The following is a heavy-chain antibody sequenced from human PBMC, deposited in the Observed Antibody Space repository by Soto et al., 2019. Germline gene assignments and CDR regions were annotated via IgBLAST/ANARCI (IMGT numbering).Heavy chain of an antibody. Sequence: EVQLVESGGGLVQPGGSLRLSCAASGFTFSSYWMSWVGQAPGKGLEWVANIKQDGSEKYYVDSVKGRFTISRDNAKNSLYLQMNSLRAEDTAVYYCARDFGGCSGGSCYPTRDAFDIWGQGTMVTVSS. CDR1: GFTFSSYW. J-gene: IGHJ3*02. D-gene: IGHD2-15*01. V-gene: IGHV3-7*01. CDR2: IKQDGSEK. CDR3: ARDFGGCSGGSCYPTRDAFDI.